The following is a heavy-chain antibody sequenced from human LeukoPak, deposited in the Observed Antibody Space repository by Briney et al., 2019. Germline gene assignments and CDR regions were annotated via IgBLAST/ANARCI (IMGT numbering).Heavy chain of an antibody. V-gene: IGHV4-31*03. D-gene: IGHD3-22*01. CDR3: ARDPRNDLHRSGYYYLRGRAFDI. Sequence: KPSETLSLTCTVSGGSISSGGYYWSWIRQHPGKGLEWIGYIYYSGSTYYNPSLKSRVTISVDTSKNQFSLKLSSVTAADTAVYYWARDPRNDLHRSGYYYLRGRAFDIWGQGSMVTVSS. J-gene: IGHJ3*02. CDR1: GGSISSGGYY. CDR2: IYYSGST.